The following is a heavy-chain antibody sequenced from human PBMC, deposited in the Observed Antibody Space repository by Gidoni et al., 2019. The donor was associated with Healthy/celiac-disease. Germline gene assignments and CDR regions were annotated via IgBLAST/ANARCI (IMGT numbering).Heavy chain of an antibody. CDR3: ARDASGYYFLWRYFDY. V-gene: IGHV3-48*02. CDR2: ISSSSSTI. CDR1: GVPFSSYS. Sequence: EVQLVESGGGLVQPGGSLRLSCAASGVPFSSYSMNWVRQAPGKGLEWVSYISSSSSTIYYADSVKGRFTISRDNAKNSLYLQMNSLRDEDTAVYYCARDASGYYFLWRYFDYWGQGTLVTVSS. J-gene: IGHJ4*02. D-gene: IGHD3-22*01.